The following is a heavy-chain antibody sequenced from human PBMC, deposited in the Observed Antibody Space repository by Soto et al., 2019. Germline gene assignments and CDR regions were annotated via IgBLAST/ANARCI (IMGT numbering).Heavy chain of an antibody. CDR3: ARDSRAPTYWYCFGWDH. CDR2: INHSGST. Sequence: SETLSLTCAVYGGSFSGYYWSWIRQPPGKGLEWIGEINHSGSTNYNPSLKSRVTISVDTSKDQFSLKLSSVTAADTAVYYCARDSRAPTYWYCFGWDHWGKGTLVTVSS. J-gene: IGHJ4*02. D-gene: IGHD2-8*02. CDR1: GGSFSGYY. V-gene: IGHV4-34*01.